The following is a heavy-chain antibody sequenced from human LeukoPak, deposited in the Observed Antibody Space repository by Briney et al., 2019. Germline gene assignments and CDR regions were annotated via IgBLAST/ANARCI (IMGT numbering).Heavy chain of an antibody. CDR3: ARGFRRFLEWLYPPYFDY. V-gene: IGHV3-30*09. CDR2: ISYDGSNK. D-gene: IGHD3-3*01. J-gene: IGHJ4*02. CDR1: GFTFSSYA. Sequence: GGSLRLSCAASGFTFSSYAMHWVRQAPGKGLEWVAVISYDGSNKYYADSVKGRFAISRDNSKNTLYLQMNSLRAEDTAVYYCARGFRRFLEWLYPPYFDYWGQGTLVTVSS.